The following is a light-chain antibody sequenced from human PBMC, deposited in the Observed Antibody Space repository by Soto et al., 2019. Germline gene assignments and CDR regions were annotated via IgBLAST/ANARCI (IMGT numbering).Light chain of an antibody. V-gene: IGLV4-69*01. CDR3: QTWGTGIVV. CDR2: LNSDGSH. CDR1: SGHNSYA. Sequence: QLVLTQSPSASASLGXXXXLTCTLSSGHNSYAIAWHQQQSEKGPRYLMKLNSDGSHSKGDGIPDRFSGSSSGAERYLTISSLQSEDEADYYCQTWGTGIVVFGGGTKLTVL. J-gene: IGLJ2*01.